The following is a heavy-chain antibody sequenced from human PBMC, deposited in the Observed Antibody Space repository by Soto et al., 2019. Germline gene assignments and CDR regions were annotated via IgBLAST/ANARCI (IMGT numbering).Heavy chain of an antibody. V-gene: IGHV3-30-3*01. D-gene: IGHD6-19*01. J-gene: IGHJ4*02. CDR2: ISYDGSNK. Sequence: QVQLVESGGGVVQPGRSLRLSCAASGFTFSSYAMHWVRQAPGKGLERVAVISYDGSNKYYADSVKGRFTISRDNSKNTLYLQMNSLRAEDTAVYYCASGGSGWYSDYWGQGTLVTVSS. CDR3: ASGGSGWYSDY. CDR1: GFTFSSYA.